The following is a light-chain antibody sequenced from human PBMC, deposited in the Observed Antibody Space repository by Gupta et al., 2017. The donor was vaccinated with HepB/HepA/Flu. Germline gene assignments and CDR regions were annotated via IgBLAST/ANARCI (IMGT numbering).Light chain of an antibody. Sequence: QSVLTQPPSASGTPGQRVTISCSGSSSNIGGNTVTWYQQFPGTPPNRLIYTNNQRPSAVPDRFSGYTSGTYASPQTIGLPSEDEADYYCAKWDDSGNGLVFGGGTKLTVL. V-gene: IGLV1-44*01. CDR1: SSNIGGNT. CDR2: TNN. CDR3: AKWDDSGNGLV. J-gene: IGLJ3*02.